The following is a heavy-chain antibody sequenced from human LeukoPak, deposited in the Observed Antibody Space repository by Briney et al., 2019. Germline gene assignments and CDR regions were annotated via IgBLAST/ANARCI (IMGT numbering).Heavy chain of an antibody. CDR3: ARGTDCGGDCYPFPLGDYYYMDV. CDR2: IIPIFGTA. D-gene: IGHD2-21*02. Sequence: GSSVKVSCKASGGTFSSYAISWVRQAPGQGLEWMGGIIPIFGTANYAQKFQGRVTITTDESTSTAYMELSSLRSEDTAVYYCARGTDCGGDCYPFPLGDYYYMDVWGKGTTVTVSS. CDR1: GGTFSSYA. V-gene: IGHV1-69*05. J-gene: IGHJ6*03.